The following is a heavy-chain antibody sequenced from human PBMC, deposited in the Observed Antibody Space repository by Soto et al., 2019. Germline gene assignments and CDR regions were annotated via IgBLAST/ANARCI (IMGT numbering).Heavy chain of an antibody. CDR1: GGSVSSGGYS. CDR2: YYGSA. J-gene: IGHJ4*02. V-gene: IGHV4-61*08. D-gene: IGHD7-27*01. CDR3: ARDRWGSIDY. Sequence: QLQLQESGPGLVKPSETLSLTCAVSGGSVSSGGYSWSWIRQPPGEGLEWTGYYGSANYNPSLKSRVTMSVDTSNSQLSLMLHTVTAADTAVFYCARDRWGSIDYWGQGTLVTDS.